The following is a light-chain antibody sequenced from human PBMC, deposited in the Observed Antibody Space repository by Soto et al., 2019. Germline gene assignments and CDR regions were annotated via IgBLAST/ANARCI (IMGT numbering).Light chain of an antibody. CDR2: DVT. Sequence: QSALTQPRSVSGSPGQSVTISCTGTSSDVGGSDYVSWFQHYPGKGPKLLIYDVTRRPSGVPDRFSGSKSGNTASLTISGLQVEDEADYYCCSHAGSYTSRVFGTGTKLTVL. V-gene: IGLV2-11*01. CDR1: SSDVGGSDY. J-gene: IGLJ1*01. CDR3: CSHAGSYTSRV.